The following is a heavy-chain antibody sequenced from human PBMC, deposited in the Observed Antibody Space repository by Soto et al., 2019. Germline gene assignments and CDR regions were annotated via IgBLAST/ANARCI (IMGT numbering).Heavy chain of an antibody. J-gene: IGHJ4*02. CDR2: IDPSDSQT. CDR3: ASQIYDSDTVPNFQYYFDS. V-gene: IGHV5-10-1*01. D-gene: IGHD3-22*01. Sequence: GESLKISCKGSGYSFAGYWITWVRQKPGKGLEWMGRIDPSDSQTYYSPSFRGHVTISVTKSITTVFLQWSSLRASDTAMYYCASQIYDSDTVPNFQYYFDSWGQGTPVTVSS. CDR1: GYSFAGYW.